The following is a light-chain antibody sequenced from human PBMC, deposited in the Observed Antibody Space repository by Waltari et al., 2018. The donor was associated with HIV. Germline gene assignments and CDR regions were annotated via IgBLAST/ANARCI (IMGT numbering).Light chain of an antibody. CDR2: DVT. Sequence: QSALTQPRSVSGSPGQSVTISCTGTSSDVGDYNYVSCYQQHPGKAPKVMIYDVTKRPSGVPDRFSGSKSGNTASLTISGLQAEDEADYYCCSYTGTYTLLFGGGTKLTVL. V-gene: IGLV2-11*01. CDR3: CSYTGTYTLL. CDR1: SSDVGDYNY. J-gene: IGLJ3*02.